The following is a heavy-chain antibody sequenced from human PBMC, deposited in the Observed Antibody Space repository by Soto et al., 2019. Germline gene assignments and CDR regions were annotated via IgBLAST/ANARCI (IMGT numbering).Heavy chain of an antibody. V-gene: IGHV4-59*01. Sequence: SETLSLTCTVSGGSMTSYYGSWIRQTPAKGLEWIGYIYSGGTSQYNPSFKSRVTMSIDPSKNEFSLKLKSVTAADTGIYFCARDGRYYDERGYPHNENCFDPWGQGTRVTVSS. CDR2: IYSGGTS. D-gene: IGHD3-10*01. CDR1: GGSMTSYY. J-gene: IGHJ5*02. CDR3: ARDGRYYDERGYPHNENCFDP.